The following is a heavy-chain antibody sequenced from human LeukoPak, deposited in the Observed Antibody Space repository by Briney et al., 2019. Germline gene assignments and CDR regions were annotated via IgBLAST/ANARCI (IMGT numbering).Heavy chain of an antibody. D-gene: IGHD3-3*01. J-gene: IGHJ6*03. V-gene: IGHV4-39*07. CDR1: GGSISSSSYY. CDR2: IYYSGST. Sequence: PSETLSLTCTVSGGSISSSSYYWGWIRQPPGKGLEWIGSIYYSGSTYYNPSLKSRVTISVDTSKNQFSLKLSSVTAADTAVYYCARVASGITIFGVVTPYYYYYMDVWGKGTTVTVSS. CDR3: ARVASGITIFGVVTPYYYYYMDV.